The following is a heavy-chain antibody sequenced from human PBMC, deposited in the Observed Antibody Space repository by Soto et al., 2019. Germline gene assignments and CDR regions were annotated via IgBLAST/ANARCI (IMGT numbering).Heavy chain of an antibody. CDR3: ARGAEVVVPAVPYYYGMDV. D-gene: IGHD2-2*01. Sequence: SETLSLTCAVYGGSFSGYYWSWIRQPPGKGLEWIGEINHSGSTNYNPSLKSRVTISVDTSKNQFSLKLSSVTAADTAVYYCARGAEVVVPAVPYYYGMDVWGQGTTVTVSS. CDR1: GGSFSGYY. CDR2: INHSGST. V-gene: IGHV4-34*01. J-gene: IGHJ6*02.